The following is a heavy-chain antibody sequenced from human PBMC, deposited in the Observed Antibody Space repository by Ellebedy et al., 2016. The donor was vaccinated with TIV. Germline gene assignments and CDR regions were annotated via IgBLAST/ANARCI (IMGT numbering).Heavy chain of an antibody. CDR1: GYTFTSYG. CDR3: ARDGLWEFDY. V-gene: IGHV1-18*01. J-gene: IGHJ4*02. D-gene: IGHD1-26*01. Sequence: ASVKVSXXASGYTFTSYGISWVRQAPGQGLEWMGWISGYNGNTNGNRKYGQKVQGRVTMTTDTSTSTAYMELRSLRSDDTAVYYCARDGLWEFDYWGQGTLVTVSS. CDR2: ISGYNGNTNGNR.